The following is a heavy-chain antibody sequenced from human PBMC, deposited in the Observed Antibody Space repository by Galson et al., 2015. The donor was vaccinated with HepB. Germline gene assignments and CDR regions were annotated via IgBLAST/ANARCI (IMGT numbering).Heavy chain of an antibody. CDR3: ARDSCNSTSCYDY. CDR1: GFTFGDYY. V-gene: IGHV3-11*05. CDR2: ISGSSTYT. J-gene: IGHJ4*02. D-gene: IGHD2-2*01. Sequence: LRLSCAASGFTFGDYYMSWIRQAPGKGLEWLSYISGSSTYTNYADSVEGRFTISRDNGRNSLYLQMNSLRAEDTAVYYCARDSCNSTSCYDYWGPGTLVTVSS.